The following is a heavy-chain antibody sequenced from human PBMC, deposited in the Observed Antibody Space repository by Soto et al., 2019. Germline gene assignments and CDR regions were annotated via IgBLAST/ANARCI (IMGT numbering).Heavy chain of an antibody. CDR3: ARLQTARLWFGELRCYYGMDV. CDR2: IYPGDSDT. Sequence: PGESLKISCKGSGYSFTSYWIGWVRQMPGKGLEWMGIIYPGDSDTRYSPSFQGQVTISADKSISTAYLQWSSLKASDTAMYYCARLQTARLWFGELRCYYGMDVWGQGTTVTVSS. V-gene: IGHV5-51*01. CDR1: GYSFTSYW. D-gene: IGHD3-10*01. J-gene: IGHJ6*02.